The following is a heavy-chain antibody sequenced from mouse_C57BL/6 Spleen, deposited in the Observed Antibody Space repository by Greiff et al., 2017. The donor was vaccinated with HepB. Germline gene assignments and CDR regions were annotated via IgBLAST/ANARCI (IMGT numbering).Heavy chain of an antibody. V-gene: IGHV5-16*01. Sequence: EVKLMESEGGLVQPGSSMKLSCTASGFTFSDYYMAWVRQVPEKGLEWVANINYDGSSTYYLDSLKSRFIISRDNAKNILYLQMSSLKSEDTATYYCARLRDGPYYYAMDYWGQGTSVTVSS. D-gene: IGHD2-3*01. J-gene: IGHJ4*01. CDR1: GFTFSDYY. CDR2: INYDGSST. CDR3: ARLRDGPYYYAMDY.